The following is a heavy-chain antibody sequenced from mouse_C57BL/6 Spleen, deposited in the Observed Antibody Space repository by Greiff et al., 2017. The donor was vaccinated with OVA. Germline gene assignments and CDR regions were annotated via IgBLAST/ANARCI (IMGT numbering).Heavy chain of an antibody. CDR2: IDPANGNT. J-gene: IGHJ1*03. V-gene: IGHV14-3*01. D-gene: IGHD1-1*01. CDR1: GFNIKNTY. Sequence: EVKLQESVAELVRPGASVKLSCTASGFNIKNTYMHWVKQRPEQGLEWIGRIDPANGNTKYAPKFQGKATITADTSSNTAYLQLSSLTSEDTAIYYCARITTVPYWYFDVWGTGTTVTVSS. CDR3: ARITTVPYWYFDV.